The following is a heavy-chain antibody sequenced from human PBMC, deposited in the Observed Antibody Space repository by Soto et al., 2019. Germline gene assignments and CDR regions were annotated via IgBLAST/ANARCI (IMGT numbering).Heavy chain of an antibody. D-gene: IGHD3-3*01. CDR1: GGSISSYY. CDR2: IYYSGST. Sequence: SETLSLTCTVSGGSISSYYWSWIRQPPGKGLEWIGYIYYSGSTNYNPSLKSRVTISVDTSKNQFSLKLSSVTAADTAVYYCARGYYDFWGGVYYYGMDVWGQGTTVTVSS. J-gene: IGHJ6*02. CDR3: ARGYYDFWGGVYYYGMDV. V-gene: IGHV4-59*01.